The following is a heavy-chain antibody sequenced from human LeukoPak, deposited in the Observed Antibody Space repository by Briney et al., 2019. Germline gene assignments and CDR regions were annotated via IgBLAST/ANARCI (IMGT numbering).Heavy chain of an antibody. CDR1: GFTFGSYA. V-gene: IGHV3-23*01. J-gene: IGHJ6*03. Sequence: GGSLRLSCAASGFTFGSYAMSWVRQAPGKGLEWVSAISGSGGSTYYADSVKGRFTISRDNSKNTLYLQMNSLRAEDTAVYYCAKDQYGYNHYYYMDVWGKGTTVTVSS. CDR3: AKDQYGYNHYYYMDV. CDR2: ISGSGGST. D-gene: IGHD5-24*01.